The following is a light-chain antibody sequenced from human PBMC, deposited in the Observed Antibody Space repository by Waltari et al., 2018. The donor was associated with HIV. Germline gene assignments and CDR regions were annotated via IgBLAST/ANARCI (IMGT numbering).Light chain of an antibody. V-gene: IGLV2-8*01. CDR2: EGS. Sequence: QSALTQTPSASGSPGQSVTISCTGTSSDVGGYNYVSWYQQHPGKAPKLMIYEGSKRPSGVPDRFSGSKSGNTASLTVSGLQPEDEADYYCSSYAGSNNFVFGTGTKVTVL. J-gene: IGLJ1*01. CDR1: SSDVGGYNY. CDR3: SSYAGSNNFV.